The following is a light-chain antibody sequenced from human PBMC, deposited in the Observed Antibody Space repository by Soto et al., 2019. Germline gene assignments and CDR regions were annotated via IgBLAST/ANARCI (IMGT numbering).Light chain of an antibody. V-gene: IGLV1-47*01. J-gene: IGLJ2*01. CDR1: SSNIGYNF. Sequence: QPVLTQPPSASGTPGQRVTISCSGSSSNIGYNFVYWYQQVPGTAPKLLIYRNDQRPSGVPDRFSGSKSGTSASLAISGLRSEDEADYCCAAWDDSLSVGVFGGGTKLTVL. CDR3: AAWDDSLSVGV. CDR2: RND.